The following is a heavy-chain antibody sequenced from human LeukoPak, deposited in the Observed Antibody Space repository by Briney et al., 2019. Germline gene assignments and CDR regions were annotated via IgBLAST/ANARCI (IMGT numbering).Heavy chain of an antibody. CDR2: ISSSSSYI. V-gene: IGHV3-21*01. J-gene: IGHJ3*02. CDR3: ARDSPDIVATIDAFAI. CDR1: GFTFSSYS. Sequence: PGGSLRLSCAASGFTFSSYSMNWVRQAPGKGLEWVSSISSSSSYIYYADSVKGRFTISRYNAKNSLYLQMNSLRAEDTAVYYCARDSPDIVATIDAFAIWGQGTMVTVSS. D-gene: IGHD5-12*01.